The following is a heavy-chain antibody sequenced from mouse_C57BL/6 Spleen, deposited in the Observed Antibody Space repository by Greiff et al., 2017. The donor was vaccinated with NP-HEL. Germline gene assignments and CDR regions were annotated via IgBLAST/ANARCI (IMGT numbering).Heavy chain of an antibody. D-gene: IGHD1-1*01. V-gene: IGHV1-52*01. Sequence: VQLQQPGAELVRPGSSVKLSCKASGYTFTSYWMHWVKQRPIQGLEWIGNIDPSDSETHYNQKFKDKATLTVDKSSSTAYMQLSSLTSEDSAVYYCAITYYYGSSYDYYAMDYWGQGTSVTVSS. J-gene: IGHJ4*01. CDR3: AITYYYGSSYDYYAMDY. CDR1: GYTFTSYW. CDR2: IDPSDSET.